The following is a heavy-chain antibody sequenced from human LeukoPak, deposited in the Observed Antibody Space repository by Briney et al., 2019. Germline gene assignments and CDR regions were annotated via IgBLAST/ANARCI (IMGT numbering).Heavy chain of an antibody. CDR2: INHSGST. Sequence: SETLSLTCAVYGGSFSGYYWSWIRQPPGKGLEWIGEINHSGSTNYNPSLKSRVTISVDTSKNQFSLKLSSVTAADTAVYYCARIARYCSSTSCPLDGFDIWGQGTMVTVSS. V-gene: IGHV4-34*01. CDR1: GGSFSGYY. J-gene: IGHJ3*02. D-gene: IGHD2-2*01. CDR3: ARIARYCSSTSCPLDGFDI.